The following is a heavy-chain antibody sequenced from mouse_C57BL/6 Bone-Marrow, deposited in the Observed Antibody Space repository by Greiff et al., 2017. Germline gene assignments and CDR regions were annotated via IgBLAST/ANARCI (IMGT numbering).Heavy chain of an antibody. CDR1: GFSLTSYG. D-gene: IGHD1-1*01. CDR3: AKREYYGSSYGFAY. J-gene: IGHJ3*01. V-gene: IGHV2-9*01. CDR2: IWGGGST. Sequence: QVTLKESGPGLVAPSQSLSITCTVSGFSLTSYGVDWVRQPPGKGREWLGVIWGGGSTNYNSALMSRLSISKDNSKSQVFLKMNSLQTDDTSMYYCAKREYYGSSYGFAYWGQGTLVTVSA.